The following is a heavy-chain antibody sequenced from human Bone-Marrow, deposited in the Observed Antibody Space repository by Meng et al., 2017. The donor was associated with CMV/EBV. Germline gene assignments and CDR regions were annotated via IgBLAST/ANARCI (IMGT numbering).Heavy chain of an antibody. Sequence: GESLKISCAASGFSLSGYWMHWVRKAPGKGLVWVSRIHSDGTGTSYADSVKGRFTISRDNAKNTLYLQMNSLRAEDTAVYYCARDPTTEYYYYGMDVWGQGTTVTAS. CDR3: ARDPTTEYYYYGMDV. V-gene: IGHV3-74*01. CDR2: IHSDGTGT. J-gene: IGHJ6*02. D-gene: IGHD2/OR15-2a*01. CDR1: GFSLSGYW.